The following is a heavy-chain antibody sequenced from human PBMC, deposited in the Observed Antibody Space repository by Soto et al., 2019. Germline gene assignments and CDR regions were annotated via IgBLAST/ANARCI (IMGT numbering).Heavy chain of an antibody. Sequence: QVQLVQSGAEVKKPGSSVKVSCKASRGTFSSYSINWVRQAPGQGLEWMGRIIPLFGAANYAQKFQGRVTFTADEATTTAYMELSSLRSDDTAVYYCARGHTYAYWFDPWGQGTLVTVSS. D-gene: IGHD3-16*01. J-gene: IGHJ5*02. V-gene: IGHV1-69*15. CDR1: RGTFSSYS. CDR2: IIPLFGAA. CDR3: ARGHTYAYWFDP.